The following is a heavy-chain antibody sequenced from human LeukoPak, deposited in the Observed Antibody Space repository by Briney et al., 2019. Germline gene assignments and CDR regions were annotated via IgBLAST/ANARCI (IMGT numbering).Heavy chain of an antibody. CDR3: ATKYSSRLEYFQH. D-gene: IGHD6-19*01. J-gene: IGHJ1*01. CDR2: ISGSGGST. Sequence: PXKGLXXVSAISGSGGSTYYADSVKGRFTISRDNSKNTLYLQMNSLRAEDTAVYYCATKYSSRLEYFQHWGQGTLATVSS. V-gene: IGHV3-23*01.